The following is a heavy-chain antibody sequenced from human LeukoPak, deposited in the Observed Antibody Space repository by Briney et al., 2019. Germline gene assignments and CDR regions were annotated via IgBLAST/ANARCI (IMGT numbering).Heavy chain of an antibody. D-gene: IGHD6-13*01. CDR1: GYTFTGYY. V-gene: IGHV1-2*02. CDR2: INPNSGGT. J-gene: IGHJ4*02. Sequence: ASVKVSCKASGYTFTGYYMHWVRQAPGQGLEWMGWINPNSGGTNYAQKFQGRVTMTRDTSISTAYMELSRLRSDDTAVYYCARRIAAAGSFDHWGQGTLVTVSS. CDR3: ARRIAAAGSFDH.